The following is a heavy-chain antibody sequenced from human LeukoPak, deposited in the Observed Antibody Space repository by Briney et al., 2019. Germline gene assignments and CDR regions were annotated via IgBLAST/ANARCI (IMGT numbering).Heavy chain of an antibody. Sequence: SETLSLTCTVSGGPISSYYWSWIRQPPGKGLEWIGYIYYSGSTNYNPSLKSRVTISVDTSKNQFSLKLSSVTAADTAVYYCARHENSYGNFDYWGQGTLVTVSS. V-gene: IGHV4-59*08. D-gene: IGHD5-18*01. CDR2: IYYSGST. J-gene: IGHJ4*02. CDR3: ARHENSYGNFDY. CDR1: GGPISSYY.